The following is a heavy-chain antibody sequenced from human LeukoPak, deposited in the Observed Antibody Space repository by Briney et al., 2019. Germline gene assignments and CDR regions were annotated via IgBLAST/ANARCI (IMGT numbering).Heavy chain of an antibody. Sequence: SVKVSCKASGGTFSSYAISWVRQAPGQGLEWMGGIIPIFGTANYAQKFQGRVTITTDESTSTAYMELSSLRSEDTAVYYRASWEKYCSGGSCTDYWGQGTLFTVSS. V-gene: IGHV1-69*05. CDR2: IIPIFGTA. CDR1: GGTFSSYA. J-gene: IGHJ4*02. D-gene: IGHD2-15*01. CDR3: ASWEKYCSGGSCTDY.